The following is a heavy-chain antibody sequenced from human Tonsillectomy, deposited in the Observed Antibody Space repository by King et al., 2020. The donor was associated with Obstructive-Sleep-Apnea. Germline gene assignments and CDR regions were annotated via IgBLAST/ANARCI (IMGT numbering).Heavy chain of an antibody. CDR1: GGSISNYY. D-gene: IGHD5-18*01. V-gene: IGHV4-59*01. J-gene: IGHJ4*02. CDR2: IYYSGNT. CDR3: ARGYNSFDY. Sequence: QLQESGPGLVKPSETLSLTCGVSGGSISNYYWNWIRQPPGKGLEWIGNIYYSGNTNYNPSLKSRVTISVDTSKNQFSLKLSSVTAADTAVYYCARGYNSFDYWGQGTLVTVSS.